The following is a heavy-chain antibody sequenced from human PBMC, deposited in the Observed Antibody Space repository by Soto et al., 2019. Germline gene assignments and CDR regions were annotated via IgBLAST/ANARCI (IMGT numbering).Heavy chain of an antibody. CDR1: GFTFDDYN. V-gene: IGHV3-43*01. Sequence: GGSLRLSCAASGFTFDDYNMHWVRQAPGKGLEWVSLISRDGTNTNYAESVKGRFTISRDNSKNSLYLQMNSLRTEDTALYYCVKETYYYDVSSYYPLGSWGQGTLVTVSS. CDR3: VKETYYYDVSSYYPLGS. CDR2: ISRDGTNT. D-gene: IGHD3-22*01. J-gene: IGHJ5*02.